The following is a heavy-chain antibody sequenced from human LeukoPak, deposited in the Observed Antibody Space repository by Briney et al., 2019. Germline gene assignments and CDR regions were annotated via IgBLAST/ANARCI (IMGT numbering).Heavy chain of an antibody. V-gene: IGHV1-69*05. J-gene: IGHJ4*02. D-gene: IGHD6-6*01. CDR2: IIPIFGTA. Sequence: ASVKVSCKASGGTFSSYAISWVRQAPGQGLEWMGGIIPIFGTANYAQKFQGRVTITTDESTSTAYMELSSLRSEDTAVYYCARVNSPYSSSSSPDYWGQGTLITVSS. CDR1: GGTFSSYA. CDR3: ARVNSPYSSSSSPDY.